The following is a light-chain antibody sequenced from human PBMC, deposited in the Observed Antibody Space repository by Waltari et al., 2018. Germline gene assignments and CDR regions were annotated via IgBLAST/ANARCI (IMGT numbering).Light chain of an antibody. V-gene: IGKV4-1*01. CDR1: QSIFYSSNNKDY. Sequence: DIVMTQSPDSLAVSLGARATIHSKSSQSIFYSSNNKDYLAWYQLKPGQPPKLLIYWASTRESGVPDRFSGSGTGTDFTLTISSLQTEDVATYYCQQYRDTPYTFGQGTNLEI. J-gene: IGKJ2*01. CDR2: WAS. CDR3: QQYRDTPYT.